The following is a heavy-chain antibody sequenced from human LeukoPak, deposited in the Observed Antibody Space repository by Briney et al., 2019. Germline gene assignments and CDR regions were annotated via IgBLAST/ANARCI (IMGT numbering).Heavy chain of an antibody. D-gene: IGHD6-19*01. Sequence: GGSLRLSCAASGFTFSSHWMHWVRQAPGKGLEWVSVIYSGGSTYYADSVKGRFTISRDNSKNTLYLQMNSLRAEDTAVYYCARVLVSSGWYRDDYWGQGTLVTVSS. J-gene: IGHJ4*02. V-gene: IGHV3-53*01. CDR1: GFTFSSHW. CDR3: ARVLVSSGWYRDDY. CDR2: IYSGGST.